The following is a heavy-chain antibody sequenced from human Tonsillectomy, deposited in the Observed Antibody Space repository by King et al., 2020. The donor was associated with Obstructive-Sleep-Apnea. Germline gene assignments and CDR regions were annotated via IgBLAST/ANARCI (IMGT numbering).Heavy chain of an antibody. V-gene: IGHV5-10-1*01. CDR1: GYSFTSYW. J-gene: IGHJ6*02. CDR3: ARLDTAMVFYYGMDV. D-gene: IGHD5-18*01. CDR2: IDPSDSYT. Sequence: QLVQSGAEVKKPGESLRISCKGSGYSFTSYWISWVRQMPGKGLEWMGRIDPSDSYTNYSPSFHGHVTISADKSISTAYLQWSSLKASDTAMYYCARLDTAMVFYYGMDVWGQGTTVTVSS.